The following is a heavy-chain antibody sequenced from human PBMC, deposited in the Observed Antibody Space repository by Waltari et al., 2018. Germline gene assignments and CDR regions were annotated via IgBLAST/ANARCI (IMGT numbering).Heavy chain of an antibody. Sequence: QLQLQESGPGLVKPSQTLSFPFTVSGVSISSSSSYWGWIRQPPGKGRVWIGSSYSSGSTYYNPSHKSRVTISVDTSKNQFTLKLSSVTAADTAVYYWVVSSGSPNNDYWGQGTLVTVSS. D-gene: IGHD1-26*01. V-gene: IGHV4-39*01. CDR2: SYSSGST. J-gene: IGHJ4*02. CDR1: GVSISSSSSY. CDR3: VVSSGSPNNDY.